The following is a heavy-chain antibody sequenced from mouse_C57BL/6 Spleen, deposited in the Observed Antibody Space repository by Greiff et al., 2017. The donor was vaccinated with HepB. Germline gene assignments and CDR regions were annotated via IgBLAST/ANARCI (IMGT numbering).Heavy chain of an antibody. CDR3: VITTVVETPFAY. CDR2: IRSKSNNYAT. D-gene: IGHD1-1*01. CDR1: GFSFNTYA. Sequence: EVQGVESGGGLVQPKGSLKLSCAASGFSFNTYAMNWVRQAPGKGLEWVARIRSKSNNYATYYADSGKDRFTISRDDSESMLYLQMNNLKNEDTAMYYCVITTVVETPFAYWGQGTLVTVSA. J-gene: IGHJ3*01. V-gene: IGHV10-1*01.